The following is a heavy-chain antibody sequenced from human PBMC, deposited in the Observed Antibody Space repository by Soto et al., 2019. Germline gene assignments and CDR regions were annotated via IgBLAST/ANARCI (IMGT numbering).Heavy chain of an antibody. V-gene: IGHV3-49*03. J-gene: IGHJ3*02. CDR1: GIAFGDNA. Sequence: GGSLRLSCPSSGIAFGDNAMTWFRQAPGKGLEWVGYITSKRYGGTPRYAASVEGRFTISRDDFTNIAYLQMNSLRSEDTAVYYCSRLGRATRPEQAFDIWGRGTMVTVSS. D-gene: IGHD5-12*01. CDR3: SRLGRATRPEQAFDI. CDR2: ITSKRYGGTP.